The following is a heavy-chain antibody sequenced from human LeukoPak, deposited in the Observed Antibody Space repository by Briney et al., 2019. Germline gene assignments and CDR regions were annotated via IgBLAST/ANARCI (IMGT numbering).Heavy chain of an antibody. CDR2: ISSSSYI. V-gene: IGHV3-21*01. J-gene: IGHJ4*02. D-gene: IGHD6-19*01. CDR1: GFTFSSYS. CDR3: ATGRIAVAGVLRPFDY. Sequence: PGGSLRLSCAASGFTFSSYSMDWVRQAPGKGLEWVSSISSSSYIYYADSVKGRFTISRDNAKNSLYLQMNSLRAEDTAVYYCATGRIAVAGVLRPFDYWGQGTLVTVSS.